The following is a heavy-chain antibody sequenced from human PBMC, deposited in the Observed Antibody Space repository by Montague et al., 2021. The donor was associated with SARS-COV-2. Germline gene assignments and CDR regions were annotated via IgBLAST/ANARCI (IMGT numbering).Heavy chain of an antibody. D-gene: IGHD2-21*01. CDR3: ARLLPDGTVVGTDIPFDS. Sequence: SETLSLTCNVSGASISRSDYYWAWIRQPPGKGLELIGSIHYIGNNYYNPSLGSRVTISVDTSENQFSLKLRSVIAADTAVHYCARLLPDGTVVGTDIPFDSWGQGTLVTVSS. V-gene: IGHV4-39*01. CDR2: IHYIGNN. CDR1: GASISRSDYY. J-gene: IGHJ4*02.